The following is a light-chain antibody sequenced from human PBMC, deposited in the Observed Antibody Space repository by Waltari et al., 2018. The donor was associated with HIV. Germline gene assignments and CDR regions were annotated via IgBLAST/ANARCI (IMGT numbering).Light chain of an antibody. Sequence: SVLTQPASVSGSPGQSITRSRSRPPWDMRSWNSASWYQQPPGRTPQLIFFEVSSRPSGISGRFSGSKSGDTASLTISALRTEDEADYFCSSYSPRDSVVFGGGTKVTVL. CDR1: PWDMRSWNS. CDR2: EVS. J-gene: IGLJ3*02. V-gene: IGLV2-14*01. CDR3: SSYSPRDSVV.